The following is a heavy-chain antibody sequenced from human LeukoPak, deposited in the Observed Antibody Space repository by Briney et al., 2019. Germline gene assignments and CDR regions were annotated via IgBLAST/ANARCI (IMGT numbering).Heavy chain of an antibody. V-gene: IGHV3-48*03. J-gene: IGHJ4*02. D-gene: IGHD2-2*01. CDR1: GFTFSSYE. Sequence: PGGSLRLSXAAWGFTFSSYEMKWVRQAPGKGREGGSYISSSGSNIYYADSVKGRFTIYRDNAKNSLYLQMHSLRAEDTSVYYCARDRRWWCISTSCLWVGGTFDYWGQGTLVTVSS. CDR3: ARDRRWWCISTSCLWVGGTFDY. CDR2: ISSSGSNI.